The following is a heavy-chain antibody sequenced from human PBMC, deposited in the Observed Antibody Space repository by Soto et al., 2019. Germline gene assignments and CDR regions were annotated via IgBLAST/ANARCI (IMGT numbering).Heavy chain of an antibody. V-gene: IGHV5-51*01. D-gene: IGHD2-2*01. Sequence: AGESLKISCKGSGYSFTSYWIGWVRQMPGKGLEWMGIIYPGDSDTRYSPSFQGQVTISADKSISTAYLQWSSLKASDTAMYYCARGREGQLTENWLDPWGQGTLVTVSS. CDR1: GYSFTSYW. CDR3: ARGREGQLTENWLDP. J-gene: IGHJ5*02. CDR2: IYPGDSDT.